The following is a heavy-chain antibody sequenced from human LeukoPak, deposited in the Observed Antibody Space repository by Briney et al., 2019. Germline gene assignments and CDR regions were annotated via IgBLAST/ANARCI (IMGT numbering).Heavy chain of an antibody. Sequence: GGSLRLSCAASGFTFSSYEMNWVRQAPGKGLEWVSYISSSGSTIYYADSVKGRFTISRDNAKNSLYLQMNSLRAEDTAVYYCAELGITMIGGVWGKGSTVTISS. D-gene: IGHD3-10*02. V-gene: IGHV3-48*03. CDR3: AELGITMIGGV. CDR2: ISSSGSTI. CDR1: GFTFSSYE. J-gene: IGHJ6*04.